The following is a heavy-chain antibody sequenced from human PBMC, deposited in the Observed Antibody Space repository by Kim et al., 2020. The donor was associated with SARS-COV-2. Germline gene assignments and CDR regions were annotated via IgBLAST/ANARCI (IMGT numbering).Heavy chain of an antibody. J-gene: IGHJ4*02. Sequence: GGSLRLSCAASGFTFSSYWMSWVRQAPGKGLEWVANIKQDGNEKYYVDSVKGRFTISRDNAKNSLYLQMNSLRAEDTAVYYCARDRESGYPQSFAYWGQGTLVTVSS. D-gene: IGHD3-3*01. CDR1: GFTFSSYW. V-gene: IGHV3-7*01. CDR2: IKQDGNEK. CDR3: ARDRESGYPQSFAY.